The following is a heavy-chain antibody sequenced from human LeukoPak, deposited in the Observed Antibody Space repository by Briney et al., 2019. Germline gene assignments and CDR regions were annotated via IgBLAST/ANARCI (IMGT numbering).Heavy chain of an antibody. V-gene: IGHV4-39*07. CDR2: IYYSGST. CDR3: ARENWGYLNY. J-gene: IGHJ4*02. Sequence: SETLSLTCTVSGGSISSSSYYWGWIRQPPGKGLEWIGSIYYSGSTYYNPSLKSRVTISVDTSKNQFSLKLSSVTAADTAVYYCARENWGYLNYWGQGTPVTVSS. CDR1: GGSISSSSYY. D-gene: IGHD7-27*01.